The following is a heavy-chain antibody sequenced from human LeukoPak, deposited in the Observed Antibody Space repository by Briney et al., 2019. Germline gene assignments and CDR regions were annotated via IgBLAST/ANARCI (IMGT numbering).Heavy chain of an antibody. CDR3: AKDPPSDFGY. Sequence: GGSLRLSCAASGFTFSSYGMHWVRQAPGKVLEWVAFIRYDGSNKYYADSVKGRFTISRDNSKNTLYLQMNSLRAEDTAVYYCAKDPPSDFGYWGQGTLVTVSS. V-gene: IGHV3-30*02. CDR1: GFTFSSYG. J-gene: IGHJ4*02. CDR2: IRYDGSNK. D-gene: IGHD6-6*01.